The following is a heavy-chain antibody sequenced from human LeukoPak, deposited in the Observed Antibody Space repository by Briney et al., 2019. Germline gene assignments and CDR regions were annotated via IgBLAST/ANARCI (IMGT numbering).Heavy chain of an antibody. Sequence: GGSLRLSCTASGFTFSNYKMNWVRQAPGKGLEWISYIDSSSSTIYYADSVKGRFTTSRDNAKNSLYLQMNSLRAEDTAVYYCARQEWELLINFDYWGQGTLVTVSS. J-gene: IGHJ4*02. CDR2: IDSSSSTI. V-gene: IGHV3-48*01. CDR3: ARQEWELLINFDY. D-gene: IGHD1-26*01. CDR1: GFTFSNYK.